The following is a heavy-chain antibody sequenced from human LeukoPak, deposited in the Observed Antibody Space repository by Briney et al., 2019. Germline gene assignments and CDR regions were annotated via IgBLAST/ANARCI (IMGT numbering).Heavy chain of an antibody. Sequence: SSVKVSCKASVGTFNSYAISWVQQAPGQGLKWMGRIIPILGIANYAQKFQGRVTITADKSTSTAYMEMSSLRSEDTAVYYCAGDIIVVVPASRRENWFDSWGQGTLVTVSS. CDR3: AGDIIVVVPASRRENWFDS. CDR1: VGTFNSYA. CDR2: IIPILGIA. J-gene: IGHJ5*01. V-gene: IGHV1-69*04. D-gene: IGHD2-2*01.